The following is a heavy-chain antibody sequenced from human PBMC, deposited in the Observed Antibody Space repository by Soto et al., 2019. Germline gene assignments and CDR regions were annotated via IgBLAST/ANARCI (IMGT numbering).Heavy chain of an antibody. J-gene: IGHJ4*02. V-gene: IGHV3-30*18. D-gene: IGHD3-22*01. CDR3: AKPKSLALYYDSSGLHPVYFDY. CDR2: ISYDGSNK. Sequence: GGSLRLSCAASGFTFSSYGMHWVRQAPGKGLEWVAVISYDGSNKYYADSVKGRFTISRDNSKNTLYLQMNSLRAEDTAVYYCAKPKSLALYYDSSGLHPVYFDYWGQGTLVTVSS. CDR1: GFTFSSYG.